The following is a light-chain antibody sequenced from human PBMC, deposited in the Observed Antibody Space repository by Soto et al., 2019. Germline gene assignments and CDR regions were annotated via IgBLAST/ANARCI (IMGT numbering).Light chain of an antibody. CDR1: QSVSSSS. V-gene: IGKV3-20*01. Sequence: EIVLTQSPGTLSLSPGERATLSCRAGQSVSSSSLAWYQQKPGQAPRLLFYGTSSMATGIPDRFSGSGSGTDFTLTISRLEPEDFAVYYCQQYGSAPLTFGGGTKVEIK. J-gene: IGKJ4*01. CDR2: GTS. CDR3: QQYGSAPLT.